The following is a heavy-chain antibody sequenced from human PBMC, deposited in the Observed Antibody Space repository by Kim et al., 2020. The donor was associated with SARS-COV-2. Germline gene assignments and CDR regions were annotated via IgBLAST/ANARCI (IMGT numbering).Heavy chain of an antibody. J-gene: IGHJ4*02. D-gene: IGHD2-15*01. CDR1: GGSISSSNW. Sequence: SETLSLTCAVSGGSISSSNWWSWVRQPPGKGLEWIGEIYQSGSTNYNPSLKSRVTISVDKSKNQFSLKLSSVTAADTAVYYCARAHAAIIRQIVVVVAATRVFDYWGQGTLVTVSS. V-gene: IGHV4-4*02. CDR2: IYQSGST. CDR3: ARAHAAIIRQIVVVVAATRVFDY.